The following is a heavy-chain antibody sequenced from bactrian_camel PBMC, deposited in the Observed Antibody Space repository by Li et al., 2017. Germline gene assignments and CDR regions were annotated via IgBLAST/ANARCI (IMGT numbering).Heavy chain of an antibody. V-gene: IGHV3S1*01. J-gene: IGHJ4*01. CDR1: GFTFSDYW. D-gene: IGHD6*01. CDR2: VHTSQGTT. CDR3: VRHLAGYGDF. Sequence: HVQLVESGGGLVQPGGSLRPSCAASGFTFSDYWMHWVRQAPGKGLEWVSQVHTSQGTTYYADSVKGRFTGSRDIAKNTIFLQMNSLKPGDTAVYHCVRHLAGYGDFWGLGTQVTVS.